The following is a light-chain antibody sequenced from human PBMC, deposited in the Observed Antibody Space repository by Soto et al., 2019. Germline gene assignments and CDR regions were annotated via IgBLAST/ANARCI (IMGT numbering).Light chain of an antibody. CDR1: QSISNY. V-gene: IGKV1-39*01. CDR2: EAF. J-gene: IGKJ2*01. Sequence: DIQMTQSPSSLSASVGDRVTITCRASQSISNYLNWYQKKPGKAPKLLIYEAFTLQTGVPSRFSGSGSGTDFTLTIRSLQPEDFASYFCQQSYSNPYTFGQGTSLEIK. CDR3: QQSYSNPYT.